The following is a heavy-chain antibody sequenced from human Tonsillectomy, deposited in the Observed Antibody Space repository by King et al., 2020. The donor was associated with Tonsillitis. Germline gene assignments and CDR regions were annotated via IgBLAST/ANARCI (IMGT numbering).Heavy chain of an antibody. Sequence: VQLVQSGAEVKKPGASVKVSCKASGYSFTAYYMHWVRQSPGQGLEWMGWINPNSGGTNYAQKLQGRVTLTRGTSISTAYMELSRLRSDDTAVYYCAREVGATENWFDPWGQGTLVTVSS. J-gene: IGHJ5*02. V-gene: IGHV1-2*02. D-gene: IGHD1-26*01. CDR2: INPNSGGT. CDR1: GYSFTAYY. CDR3: AREVGATENWFDP.